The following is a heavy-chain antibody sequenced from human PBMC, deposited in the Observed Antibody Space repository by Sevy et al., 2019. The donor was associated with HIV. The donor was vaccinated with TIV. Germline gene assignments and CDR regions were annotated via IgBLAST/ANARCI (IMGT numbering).Heavy chain of an antibody. Sequence: GVSLRLSCAASGFAFSDYAMHWVRQAPGKGLEWVAAISYAGYNKYFADSVKGRFTVSKDNSKNTLYLEMNSLRAEDTAVYYCAKAHADCSGGTCYTAHYYYDMDVWGRGATVTVSS. D-gene: IGHD2-15*01. CDR2: ISYAGYNK. CDR1: GFAFSDYA. J-gene: IGHJ6*02. CDR3: AKAHADCSGGTCYTAHYYYDMDV. V-gene: IGHV3-30*18.